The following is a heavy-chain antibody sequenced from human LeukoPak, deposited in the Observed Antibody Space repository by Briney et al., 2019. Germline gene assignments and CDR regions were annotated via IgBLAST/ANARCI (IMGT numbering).Heavy chain of an antibody. V-gene: IGHV4-34*01. Sequence: PGGSLRLSCAASGFTLSSSSMNWVRQAPGKGLEWIGEINHSGSTNYNPSLKSRVTISVDTSKNQFSLKLSSVTAADTAVYYCARFSVRGYSYGAYYYYGMDVWGQGTTVTVSS. CDR3: ARFSVRGYSYGAYYYYGMDV. CDR2: INHSGST. D-gene: IGHD5-18*01. J-gene: IGHJ6*02. CDR1: GFTLSSSS.